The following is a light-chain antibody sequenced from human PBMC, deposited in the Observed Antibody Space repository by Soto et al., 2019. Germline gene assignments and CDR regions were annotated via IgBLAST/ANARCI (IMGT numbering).Light chain of an antibody. CDR1: SGHSSYI. J-gene: IGLJ2*01. Sequence: QSVLTQSSSASASLGSSVKLTCTLSSGHSSYIIAWHQQKPGKAPRYLMKLEGSGSYNKGSGVPDRFSGSSSGADRYLTISNLQFEDEADYYCETWDSNTRVFGGGTQLTV. CDR3: ETWDSNTRV. V-gene: IGLV4-60*02. CDR2: LEGSGSY.